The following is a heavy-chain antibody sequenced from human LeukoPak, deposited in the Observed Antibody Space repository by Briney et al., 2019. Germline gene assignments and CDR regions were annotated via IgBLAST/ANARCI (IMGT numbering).Heavy chain of an antibody. CDR1: GGSISSYY. V-gene: IGHV4-59*01. Sequence: SETLSLTCTVSGGSISSYYWSWIRQPPGKGLEWIGYIYNSGSTNYNPSLKSRVTISVDTSKNQFSLKLSSVTAADTAVYYCAKGRVVTASRADAFDIWGQGTMVTVSS. CDR2: IYNSGST. J-gene: IGHJ3*02. CDR3: AKGRVVTASRADAFDI. D-gene: IGHD2-21*02.